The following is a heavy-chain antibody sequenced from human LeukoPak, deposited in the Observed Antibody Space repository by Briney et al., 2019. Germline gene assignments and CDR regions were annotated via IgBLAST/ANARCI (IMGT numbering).Heavy chain of an antibody. CDR2: ISGSGGSI. Sequence: GGSLRLSCAASGFTFRSYAMSWVRQAPGMGLEWVSSISGSGGSIYYADSVKGRFTISRDNSKNTLYLQINSLRAEDTAVFYCAKAIGSSDWYGDFHYWGQGTRVTVSS. CDR1: GFTFRSYA. J-gene: IGHJ4*02. CDR3: AKAIGSSDWYGDFHY. D-gene: IGHD6-19*01. V-gene: IGHV3-23*01.